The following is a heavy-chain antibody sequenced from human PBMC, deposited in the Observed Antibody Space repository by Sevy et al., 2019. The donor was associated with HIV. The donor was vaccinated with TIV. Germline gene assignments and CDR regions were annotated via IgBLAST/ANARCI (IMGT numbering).Heavy chain of an antibody. V-gene: IGHV3-30*18. J-gene: IGHJ3*01. CDR3: AKGSKATDSAFDL. CDR2: VSYDGSTK. Sequence: GGSLRLSCAASGFTFSNYGMHWVRQAPGKGLEWVAVVSYDGSTKYYADFVEGRFTISRDNSKNTVYLQMNTLRTEDTAVFYCAKGSKATDSAFDLWGQGTMVTVSS. CDR1: GFTFSNYG. D-gene: IGHD1-26*01.